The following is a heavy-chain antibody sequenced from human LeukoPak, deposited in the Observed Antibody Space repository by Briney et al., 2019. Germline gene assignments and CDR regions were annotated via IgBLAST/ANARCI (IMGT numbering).Heavy chain of an antibody. J-gene: IGHJ3*02. D-gene: IGHD5-12*01. CDR1: GGSISSYY. CDR3: ARVYSGYGWAFDI. CDR2: IYYSGST. V-gene: IGHV4-59*01. Sequence: SETLSLTCTVSGGSISSYYWSWIRQPPGKGLEWIGYIYYSGSTNYNPSLKSRVTISVDTSKNQFSLKLSSVTAADTAVYYCARVYSGYGWAFDIWGQGTMVTVSS.